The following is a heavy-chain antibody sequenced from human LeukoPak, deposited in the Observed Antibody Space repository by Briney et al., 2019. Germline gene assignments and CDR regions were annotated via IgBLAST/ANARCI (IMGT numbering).Heavy chain of an antibody. V-gene: IGHV3-21*01. CDR2: ISSSSSYI. D-gene: IGHD3-10*01. CDR3: ARDHYYGSGSYLYYMDV. Sequence: GGSLRLSCAASGFTFSSYSMNWVRQAPGKGLEWVSSISSSSSYIYYADSVKGRFTISRDNAKNSLYLQMNSLRAEDTAVYYCARDHYYGSGSYLYYMDVWGKGTTVTISS. CDR1: GFTFSSYS. J-gene: IGHJ6*03.